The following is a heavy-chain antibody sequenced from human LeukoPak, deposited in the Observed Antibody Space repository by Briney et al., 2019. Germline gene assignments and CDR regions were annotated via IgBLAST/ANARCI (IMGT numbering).Heavy chain of an antibody. V-gene: IGHV4-34*01. CDR1: GGSFSGYY. Sequence: PSETLSLTCAVYGGSFSGYYWSWIRQPPGKGLEWIGEINHSGSTNYNPSLKSRVTISVDTSKNQFSLKLSSVTAADTAVYYCASLSSGWSSNWFDPWGQGTLDTVSS. CDR3: ASLSSGWSSNWFDP. D-gene: IGHD6-19*01. CDR2: INHSGST. J-gene: IGHJ5*02.